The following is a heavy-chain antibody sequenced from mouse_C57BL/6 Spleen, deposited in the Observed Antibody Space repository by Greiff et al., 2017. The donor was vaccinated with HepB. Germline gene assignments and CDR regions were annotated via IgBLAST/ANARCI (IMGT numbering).Heavy chain of an antibody. Sequence: QVQLQQPGAELVKPGASVKLSCKASGYTFTSYWMHWVKQRPGRGLEWIGRIDPNSGGTKDNEKFKSKATLTVDKPSSTAYMQLSSLTSEDSAVYYCARGDYGNYCAYWGQVTLVTVSA. CDR3: ARGDYGNYCAY. J-gene: IGHJ3*01. CDR2: IDPNSGGT. CDR1: GYTFTSYW. V-gene: IGHV1-72*01. D-gene: IGHD2-1*01.